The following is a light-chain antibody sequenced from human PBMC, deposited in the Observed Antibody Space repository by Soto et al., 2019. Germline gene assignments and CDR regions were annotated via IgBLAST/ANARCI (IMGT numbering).Light chain of an antibody. CDR2: GAS. Sequence: EIELTQSPGTLFLSPGERATLSCRASQSVSSNYLAWYQQKPGQAPRLLIYGASSRATGIPDRFSGSGSGTDFTLTISSLEPEDFAVYSCQHYGLSFTWTFGQGTKVEI. CDR3: QHYGLSFTWT. J-gene: IGKJ1*01. CDR1: QSVSSNY. V-gene: IGKV3-20*01.